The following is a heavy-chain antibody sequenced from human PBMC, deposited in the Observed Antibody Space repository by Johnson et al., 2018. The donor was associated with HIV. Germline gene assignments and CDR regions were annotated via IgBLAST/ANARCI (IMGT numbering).Heavy chain of an antibody. Sequence: VQLVESGGGVVQPGRSLRLSCAASGFTFSSYAMHWVRQAPGKGLEYVSAISSNGGSTYHATSVKGRFTISRDNSKNTLSLQMESLRPEDTAVYYCATLVGIVGATGLFDIWGQGTKVTVSS. V-gene: IGHV3-64*01. J-gene: IGHJ3*02. CDR1: GFTFSSYA. CDR2: ISSNGGST. CDR3: ATLVGIVGATGLFDI. D-gene: IGHD1-26*01.